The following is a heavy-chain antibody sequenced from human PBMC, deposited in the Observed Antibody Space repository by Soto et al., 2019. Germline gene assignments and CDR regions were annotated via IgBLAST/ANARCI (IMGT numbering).Heavy chain of an antibody. CDR3: TRHQLKTGQDY. D-gene: IGHD3-9*01. CDR2: IRSKANSYAT. J-gene: IGHJ4*02. CDR1: GFTFSGSA. V-gene: IGHV3-73*01. Sequence: GGSLRLSCVASGFTFSGSAMHWVRQASGKGLEWVGRIRSKANSYATAYAASVKGRFTISRDDSKNTAYLQMNSLKTEDTAVYYCTRHQLKTGQDYWGQGTLVTVSS.